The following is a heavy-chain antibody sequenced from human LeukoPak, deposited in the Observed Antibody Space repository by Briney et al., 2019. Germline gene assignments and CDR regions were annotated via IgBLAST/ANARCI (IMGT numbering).Heavy chain of an antibody. Sequence: HSGGSLRLSCAASGFTVSSNYMSWVRQAPGKGLEWVSAISGNGGNTYYADSVKGRFTISRDNSKNTLYLQMSSLRAEDAAVYYCAKKSPYGGNPSWGQGTLVTVSS. CDR2: ISGNGGNT. CDR1: GFTVSSNY. V-gene: IGHV3-23*01. D-gene: IGHD4-23*01. J-gene: IGHJ4*02. CDR3: AKKSPYGGNPS.